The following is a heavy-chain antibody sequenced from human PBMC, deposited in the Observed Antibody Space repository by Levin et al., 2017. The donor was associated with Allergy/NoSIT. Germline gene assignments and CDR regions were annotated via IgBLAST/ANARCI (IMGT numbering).Heavy chain of an antibody. V-gene: IGHV5-51*01. J-gene: IGHJ4*02. CDR2: IYPGDSDT. CDR3: ARQTARSTSSNPFDY. Sequence: WVRQTSGKGLEWMGVIYPGDSDTRYSPSFEGQVTISSSPSINTAYLQWSSLKASDTAMYYCARQTARSTSSNPFDYWGRGTLVTVSS. D-gene: IGHD2-2*01.